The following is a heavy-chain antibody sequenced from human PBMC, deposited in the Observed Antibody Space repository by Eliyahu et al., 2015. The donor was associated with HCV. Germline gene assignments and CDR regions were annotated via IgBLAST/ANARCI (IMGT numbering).Heavy chain of an antibody. D-gene: IGHD1-26*01. J-gene: IGHJ4*02. V-gene: IGHV1-69*04. Sequence: QVQLVQSGAEVKKPGSSVXVSCKASGGXFSSYAXSWVRQAPGQGLEWMGRIIPILGIANYAQKFQGRVTITADKSTSTAYMELSSLRSEDTAVYYCARVDSGSYDYYFDYWGQGTLVTVSS. CDR3: ARVDSGSYDYYFDY. CDR1: GGXFSSYA. CDR2: IIPILGIA.